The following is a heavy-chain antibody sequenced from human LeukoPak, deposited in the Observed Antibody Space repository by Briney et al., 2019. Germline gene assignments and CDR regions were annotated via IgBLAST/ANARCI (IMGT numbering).Heavy chain of an antibody. CDR2: IRYDGSDP. CDR1: GFVFSDYG. D-gene: IGHD2-2*01. Sequence: PGGSLRLSCATSGFVFSDYGIHWVRQAPGKGLEWVAFIRYDGSDPNYPDSVKGRFTISRDNSKNMVQLQMNSLRVEDKAVYYCAQDRFCSSYSCSFGTTWFDPWGQGTLVTVSS. CDR3: AQDRFCSSYSCSFGTTWFDP. J-gene: IGHJ5*02. V-gene: IGHV3-30*02.